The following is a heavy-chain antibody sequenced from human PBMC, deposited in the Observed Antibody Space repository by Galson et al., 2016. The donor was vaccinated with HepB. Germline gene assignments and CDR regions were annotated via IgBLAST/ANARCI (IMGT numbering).Heavy chain of an antibody. J-gene: IGHJ4*02. D-gene: IGHD6-13*01. V-gene: IGHV3-33*01. CDR1: GFDFSTYG. CDR3: ARDGGAAGTNYFDY. CDR2: LWYDSTAD. Sequence: SLRLSCAASGFDFSTYGMVWVRQAPGKGLELVAVLWYDSTADHLAPSVAGRFSISRDNSKNTLYLQMNNLRADDTAVYFCARDGGAAGTNYFDYWGQGTPVTVSS.